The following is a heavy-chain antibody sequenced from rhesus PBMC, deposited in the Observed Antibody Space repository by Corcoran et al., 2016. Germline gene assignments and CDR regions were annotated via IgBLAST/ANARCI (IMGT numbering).Heavy chain of an antibody. V-gene: IGHV4-80*01. CDR3: AREGGWERGGY. CDR2: INGNSGST. J-gene: IGHJ4*01. CDR1: GASISRYW. Sequence: QVQLQESGPGLVKPSEPLSLTCAVSGASISRYWGSGIRPPPGKGLEWIGGINGNSGSTYYNPSLKSRVTISKDASKNQFSLKLSSVTAADTAVYYCAREGGWERGGYWGQGVLVTVSS. D-gene: IGHD1-44*02.